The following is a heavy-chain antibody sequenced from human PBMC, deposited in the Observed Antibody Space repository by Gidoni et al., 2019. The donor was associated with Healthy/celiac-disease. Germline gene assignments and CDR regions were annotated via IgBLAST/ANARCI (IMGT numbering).Heavy chain of an antibody. CDR1: GFTFSSYA. CDR3: ARDVEEWSDYFDY. D-gene: IGHD3-3*01. V-gene: IGHV3-30-3*01. Sequence: QVQLVESGGGVVQPGRSLRLSCAASGFTFSSYAMHWVRQAPGKGLEWVAVISYDGSNKYYADSVKGRFTISRDNSKNTLYLQMNSLRAEDTAVYYCARDVEEWSDYFDYWGQGTLVTVSS. CDR2: ISYDGSNK. J-gene: IGHJ4*02.